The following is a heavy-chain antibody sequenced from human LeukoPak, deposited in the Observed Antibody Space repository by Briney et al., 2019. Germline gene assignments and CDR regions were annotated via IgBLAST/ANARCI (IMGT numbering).Heavy chain of an antibody. CDR3: ARSFTTFYYYYMDV. Sequence: SETLSLTCTVSGGSISSHYWSWIRQPPGKGLERIGYIYYSGSTNYNPSLKSRVTISVDTSKNQFSLKLSSVTAADTAVYYCARSFTTFYYYYMDVWGKGTTVTVSS. CDR2: IYYSGST. J-gene: IGHJ6*03. CDR1: GGSISSHY. V-gene: IGHV4-59*11. D-gene: IGHD3-16*01.